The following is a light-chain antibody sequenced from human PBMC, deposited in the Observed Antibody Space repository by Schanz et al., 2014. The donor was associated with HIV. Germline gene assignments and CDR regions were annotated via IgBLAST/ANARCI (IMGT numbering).Light chain of an antibody. V-gene: IGKV1-5*03. J-gene: IGKJ2*01. CDR2: KAS. Sequence: DIQMTQSPSTLSASVGDRITITCRASQSISEWLAWYQQKPGKAPKLLIYKASSLESGVPSRFSGSGSGTKFTLTISSLQPDDFATYFCLHYNDFTSTFGQGTKLEIK. CDR1: QSISEW. CDR3: LHYNDFTST.